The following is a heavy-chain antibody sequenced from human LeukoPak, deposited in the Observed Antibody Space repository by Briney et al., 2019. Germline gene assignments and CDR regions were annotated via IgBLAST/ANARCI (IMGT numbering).Heavy chain of an antibody. J-gene: IGHJ4*02. D-gene: IGHD4-17*01. CDR1: GFTFDDYA. Sequence: GRSLRLSCAASGFTFDDYAMHWVRQVPGKGLEWVSAISWNSGNIGYADSVKGRFTISRDNAKNSLYLQMNSLRTEDTALYYCAKDRADYGDYIGYFDYWGQGTLVTASS. CDR3: AKDRADYGDYIGYFDY. CDR2: ISWNSGNI. V-gene: IGHV3-9*01.